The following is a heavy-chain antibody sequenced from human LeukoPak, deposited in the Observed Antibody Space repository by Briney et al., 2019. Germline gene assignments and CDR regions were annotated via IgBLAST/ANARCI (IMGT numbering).Heavy chain of an antibody. V-gene: IGHV3-23*01. CDR3: AKRGVVIRVILVGFYKEAYYFDS. J-gene: IGHJ4*02. CDR1: GITLSNYG. Sequence: GGSLRLSCAVSGITLSNYGMSWVRQAPGKGLEWVAGISGSGGGTNYADSVKGRFTISRDNPKNTLFLQMNNLRAEDTAVYFCAKRGVVIRVILVGFYKEAYYFDSWGQGALVTVSS. CDR2: ISGSGGGT. D-gene: IGHD3-22*01.